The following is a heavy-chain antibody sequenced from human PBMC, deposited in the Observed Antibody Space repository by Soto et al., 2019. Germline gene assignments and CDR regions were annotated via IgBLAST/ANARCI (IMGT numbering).Heavy chain of an antibody. V-gene: IGHV4-39*01. Sequence: SETLSLTCTVSGGSISSSSYYWGWIRQPPGKGLEWIGSIYYSESTYYNPSLKSRVTISVDTSKNQFSLKLSSVTAADTAVYYCARHRPHPIAARPRVDYYYYMDVWGKGTTVTVSS. CDR2: IYYSEST. J-gene: IGHJ6*03. CDR3: ARHRPHPIAARPRVDYYYYMDV. D-gene: IGHD6-6*01. CDR1: GGSISSSSYY.